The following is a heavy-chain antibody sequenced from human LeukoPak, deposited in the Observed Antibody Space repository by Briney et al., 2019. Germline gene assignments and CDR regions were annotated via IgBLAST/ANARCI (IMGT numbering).Heavy chain of an antibody. D-gene: IGHD3-10*01. V-gene: IGHV4-34*01. CDR2: ISHSGRT. CDR1: GGSFNGYY. J-gene: IGHJ4*02. CDR3: ARSFMYYYGSGSYGAHFDY. Sequence: SETLSLTCAVYGGSFNGYYWTWIRQFPGKGLEWIGEISHSGRTNYNPSLKSRVTISVDTSKNQFSLKLSSVTAADTAVYYCARSFMYYYGSGSYGAHFDYWGQGTLVTVSS.